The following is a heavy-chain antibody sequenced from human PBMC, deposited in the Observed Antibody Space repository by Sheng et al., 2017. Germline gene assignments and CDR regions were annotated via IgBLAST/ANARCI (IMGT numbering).Heavy chain of an antibody. V-gene: IGHV3-33*01. Sequence: QVQLVESGGGVVQPGRSLRLSCAASGFTFSAYGMHWVRQPPGKGLEWVAVIWNDGSHENYADSVKGRFTISRDNVKNTLYLQMNSLTVGDTAFYYCARVMGAAAGTTLSYYYYYGMDVWGQGP. D-gene: IGHD6-13*01. J-gene: IGHJ6*02. CDR1: GFTFSAYG. CDR3: ARVMGAAAGTTLSYYYYYGMDV. CDR2: IWNDGSHE.